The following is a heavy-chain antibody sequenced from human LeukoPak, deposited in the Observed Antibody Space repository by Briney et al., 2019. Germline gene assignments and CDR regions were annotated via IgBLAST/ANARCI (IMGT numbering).Heavy chain of an antibody. J-gene: IGHJ4*02. CDR2: ISSSSSYI. CDR3: ASNYDSSNYYGFDY. D-gene: IGHD3-22*01. CDR1: GFTFSSYS. Sequence: GGSLRLSCAASGFTFSSYSMNWVRQAPGKGLEWVSSISSSSSYIYYADSVKGRFTVSRDNAKNSLYLQMNSLRAEDTAVYYCASNYDSSNYYGFDYWGQGTLVTVSS. V-gene: IGHV3-21*01.